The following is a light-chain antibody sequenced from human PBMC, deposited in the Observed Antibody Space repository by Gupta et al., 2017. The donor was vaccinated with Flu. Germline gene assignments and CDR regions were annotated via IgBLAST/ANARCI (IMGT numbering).Light chain of an antibody. Sequence: EILMTHSPATLSVSPGERATLSCRASQRVSSNLAWYQQKQGQAPRQLIDGASTKATGSAARLSGSGGGTEFTLTISSRQYEDVAVYYCQQYNNWPPWTFGQGTKVEIK. CDR3: QQYNNWPPWT. J-gene: IGKJ1*01. V-gene: IGKV3-15*01. CDR1: QRVSSN. CDR2: GAS.